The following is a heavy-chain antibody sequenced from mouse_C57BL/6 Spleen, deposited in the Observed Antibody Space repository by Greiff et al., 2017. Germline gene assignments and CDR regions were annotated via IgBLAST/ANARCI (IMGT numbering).Heavy chain of an antibody. CDR2: INPSNGGT. D-gene: IGHD2-3*01. CDR1: GYTFTSYW. J-gene: IGHJ3*01. V-gene: IGHV1-53*01. Sequence: VQLQQPGTELVKPGASVKLSCKASGYTFTSYWMHWLKQRPGQGLEWIGNINPSNGGTTSNEKFKSKATLTVDKSSSTAYMQLSSLTSEDSAVYYCAGFDGYSFPSFAYWGQGTLVTVSA. CDR3: AGFDGYSFPSFAY.